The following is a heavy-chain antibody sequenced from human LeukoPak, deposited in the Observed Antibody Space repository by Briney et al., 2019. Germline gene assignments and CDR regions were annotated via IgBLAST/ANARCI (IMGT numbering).Heavy chain of an antibody. CDR3: ARFAARPNYYDSSGYPKHLDY. CDR2: ISAYNANT. J-gene: IGHJ4*02. V-gene: IGHV1-18*01. CDR1: GYTFINYG. D-gene: IGHD3-22*01. Sequence: ASVKVSCKASGYTFINYGISWVRQAPGQGLEWMGWISAYNANTNYAQKLQGRVTMTTDTSTTTAYMELRSLRSDDTAVYYCARFAARPNYYDSSGYPKHLDYWGQGTLVTVSS.